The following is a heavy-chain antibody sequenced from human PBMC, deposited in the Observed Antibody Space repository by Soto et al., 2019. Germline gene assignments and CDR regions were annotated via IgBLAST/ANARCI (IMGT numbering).Heavy chain of an antibody. V-gene: IGHV3-74*01. CDR1: GFRFSAYW. D-gene: IGHD3-10*01. J-gene: IGHJ4*01. CDR3: VRDSARTFDY. CDR2: ISNDDNSA. Sequence: GSLRLSCAASGFRFSAYWIHWVRQVPGKGLAWVSHISNDDNSATYADSVKGRFTISRDDAKNTVYLQMNSLRADDTAVYYCVRDSARTFDYWGRGTLVTVSS.